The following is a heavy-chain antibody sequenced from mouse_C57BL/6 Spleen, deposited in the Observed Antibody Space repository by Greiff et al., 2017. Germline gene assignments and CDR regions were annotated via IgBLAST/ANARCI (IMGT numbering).Heavy chain of an antibody. Sequence: QVQLQQSGAELVKPGASVKMSCKASGYTFTSYWITWVKQRPGQGLEWIGDISPGSGSTNYNEKFKSKATLTVDTSSNTAYMQLSSLTSEDAAVYYCARPITTVVATDYWGQGTTLTVSS. CDR2: ISPGSGST. V-gene: IGHV1-55*01. CDR1: GYTFTSYW. CDR3: ARPITTVVATDY. J-gene: IGHJ2*01. D-gene: IGHD1-1*01.